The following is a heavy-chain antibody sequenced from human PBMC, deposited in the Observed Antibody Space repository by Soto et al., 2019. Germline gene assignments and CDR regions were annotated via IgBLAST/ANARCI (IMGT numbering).Heavy chain of an antibody. J-gene: IGHJ4*02. CDR2: IYHSGST. CDR3: ARGGNSGYVW. D-gene: IGHD5-12*01. CDR1: GGSISSGGYS. Sequence: SETLSLTCAVSGGSISSGGYSWSWIRQPPGKGLEWIGYIYHSGSTYYNPSLKSRVTISVDTSKNQFSLKLSSVTAADTAVYYCARGGNSGYVWWGQGTLVTVSS. V-gene: IGHV4-30-2*01.